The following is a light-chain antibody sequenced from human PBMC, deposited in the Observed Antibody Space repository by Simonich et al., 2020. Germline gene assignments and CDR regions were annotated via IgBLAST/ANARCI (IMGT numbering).Light chain of an antibody. J-gene: IGKJ2*01. Sequence: DIVMTQSPDSLTVSLGERATINCKSSQSILYSSNTKNYLAWYQQKPVQPPKLLIYWASTRESGVPDRFSGSGSGTDFTLPISSLQAEDVAVYYCQQYYSTPYTFGQGTKLEIK. CDR2: WAS. CDR1: QSILYSSNTKNY. V-gene: IGKV4-1*01. CDR3: QQYYSTPYT.